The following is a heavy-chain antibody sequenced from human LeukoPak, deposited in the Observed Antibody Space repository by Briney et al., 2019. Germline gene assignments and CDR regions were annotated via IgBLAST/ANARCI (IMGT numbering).Heavy chain of an antibody. J-gene: IGHJ3*02. CDR2: IYHSGST. D-gene: IGHD6-13*01. Sequence: PSETLSLTCAVSGYSISSGYYWGWIRQPPGKGLEWIGSIYHSGSTYYNPSLKSRVTISVDTSKNQFSLKLSSVTAADTAVYYCARRRSSRYSSSWYELSDAFDIWGQGTMVTVSS. CDR1: GYSISSGYY. CDR3: ARRRSSRYSSSWYELSDAFDI. V-gene: IGHV4-38-2*01.